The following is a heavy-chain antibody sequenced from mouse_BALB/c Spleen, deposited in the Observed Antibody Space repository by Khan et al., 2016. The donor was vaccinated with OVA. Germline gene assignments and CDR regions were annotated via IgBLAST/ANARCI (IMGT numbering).Heavy chain of an antibody. V-gene: IGHV1S81*02. D-gene: IGHD1-1*01. J-gene: IGHJ2*01. CDR2: TNPTNGRT. CDR1: GYTFTSYW. Sequence: QVQLKQSGAELVKPGASVKMSCKASGYTFTSYWMHWVKQRLGQGLEWFAETNPTNGRTYYNEKFKSKATLTVDKSSSTAYMLLSGPTFEDSAVYYCARIKKVVAACFDYWGQGTTLTVSS. CDR3: ARIKKVVAACFDY.